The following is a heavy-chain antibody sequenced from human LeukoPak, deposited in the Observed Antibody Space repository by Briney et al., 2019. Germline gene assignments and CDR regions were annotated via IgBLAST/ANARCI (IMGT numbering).Heavy chain of an antibody. D-gene: IGHD3-16*02. J-gene: IGHJ4*02. Sequence: PGGSLRLSXAASGFTFSRYAMSWVRQAPGKGLEWVSAISGSGGSTYYADSVKGRFTISRDNSKNTLYLQMNSLRAEDTAVYYCAKDIEGEILLLVELSPKPFDCWGQGTLVTVSS. V-gene: IGHV3-23*01. CDR3: AKDIEGEILLLVELSPKPFDC. CDR1: GFTFSRYA. CDR2: ISGSGGST.